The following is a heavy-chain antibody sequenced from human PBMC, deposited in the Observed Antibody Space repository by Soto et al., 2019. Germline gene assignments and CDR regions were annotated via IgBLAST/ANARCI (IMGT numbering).Heavy chain of an antibody. V-gene: IGHV4-30-4*01. Sequence: SETLSLTCSVSGGSISSIYYFWSWIRQPPGKGLEWIGFIYHTGTTYYNPSLRSRVTISIDTSKSQFSMKLNSVTAADTAVYYCARVMAEMQNWLDPWRQGTLVTVSS. CDR2: IYHTGTT. CDR1: GGSISSIYYF. D-gene: IGHD6-19*01. CDR3: ARVMAEMQNWLDP. J-gene: IGHJ5*02.